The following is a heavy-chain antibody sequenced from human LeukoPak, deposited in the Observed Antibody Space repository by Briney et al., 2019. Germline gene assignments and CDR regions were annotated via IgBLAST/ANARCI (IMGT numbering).Heavy chain of an antibody. J-gene: IGHJ4*02. CDR2: ISWNSGSI. Sequence: PGGSLRLSCAASGFTFDDYAMHWVRQAPGKGLEWVSGISWNSGSIGYADSVKGRFTISRDNAKNSLYLQMDSLRAEDTALYYCAKDISRGPTLRRFDYWGQGTLVTVSS. D-gene: IGHD4-17*01. CDR3: AKDISRGPTLRRFDY. CDR1: GFTFDDYA. V-gene: IGHV3-9*01.